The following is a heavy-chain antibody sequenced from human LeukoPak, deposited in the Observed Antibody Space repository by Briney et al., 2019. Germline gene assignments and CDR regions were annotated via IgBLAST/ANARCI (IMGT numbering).Heavy chain of an antibody. J-gene: IGHJ4*02. D-gene: IGHD6-13*01. V-gene: IGHV1-46*01. CDR3: ARDRRAAGGTLDY. Sequence: ASVKVSCKASGGTFSSYAISWVRQAPGQGLEWMGIINPSGGSTSYAQKFQGRVTMTRDTSTSTVYMELSSLRSEDTAVYYYARDRRAAGGTLDYWGQGTLVTVSS. CDR1: GGTFSSYA. CDR2: INPSGGST.